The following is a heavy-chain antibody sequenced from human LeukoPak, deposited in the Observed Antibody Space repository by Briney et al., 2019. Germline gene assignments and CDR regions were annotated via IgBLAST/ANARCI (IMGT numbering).Heavy chain of an antibody. CDR2: IKSDGSST. J-gene: IGHJ4*02. CDR3: ARGGAVAGTGDY. Sequence: GGSLRLSCAASGFTFSSYWMHWVRQAPGKGLVWVSRIKSDGSSTNYADSVKGRFTISRDNAKNTLYLQMNSLRAEDTAVYYCARGGAVAGTGDYWGQGTLVTVSS. CDR1: GFTFSSYW. V-gene: IGHV3-74*01. D-gene: IGHD6-19*01.